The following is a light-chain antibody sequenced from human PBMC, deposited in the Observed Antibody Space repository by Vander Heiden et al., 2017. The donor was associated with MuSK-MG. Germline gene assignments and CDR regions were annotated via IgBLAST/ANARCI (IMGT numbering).Light chain of an antibody. Sequence: DIQMTQSPSSLSASVGDRVTITCRASQSISSYLNWYQQKPGKAPKLLIYAASSLQSGVPSRFSGSGSGTDFTLTISSLQTEDFATYYCKQNDCTPSYTFGQGTKLEIK. V-gene: IGKV1-39*01. J-gene: IGKJ2*01. CDR3: KQNDCTPSYT. CDR1: QSISSY. CDR2: AAS.